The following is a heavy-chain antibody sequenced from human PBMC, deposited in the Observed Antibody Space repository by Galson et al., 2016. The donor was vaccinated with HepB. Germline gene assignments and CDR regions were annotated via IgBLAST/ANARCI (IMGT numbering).Heavy chain of an antibody. CDR3: EREKSYANTWYGYYARDV. J-gene: IGHJ6*02. CDR2: ISYDVSNK. CDR1: GFTFSSYT. Sequence: SLRLSCAASGFTFSSYTMNWVRQAPGKGLEWVAVISYDVSNKYYADSVRGRFTISRDNSKNTLYLQMNNLRAEDTAVYCCEREKSYANTWYGYYARDVWGQGTMVTVSS. V-gene: IGHV3-30*03. D-gene: IGHD3-3*01.